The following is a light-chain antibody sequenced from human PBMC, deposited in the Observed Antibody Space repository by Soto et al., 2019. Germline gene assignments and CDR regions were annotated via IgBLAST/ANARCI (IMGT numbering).Light chain of an antibody. CDR1: QSVSSN. V-gene: IGKV3-20*01. Sequence: IVMTQSPATLSVSHGDSSTLSCRASQSVSSNLAWHQQKPGQAPRLLIYGASSRATGIPDRFSGSGSGTDFTLTISRLEPEDFAVYYCQQFSSYPLTFGGGAKVDI. CDR2: GAS. J-gene: IGKJ4*01. CDR3: QQFSSYPLT.